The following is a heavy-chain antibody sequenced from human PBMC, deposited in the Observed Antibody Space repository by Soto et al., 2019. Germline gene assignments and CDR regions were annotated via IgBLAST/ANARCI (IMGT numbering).Heavy chain of an antibody. D-gene: IGHD3-16*01. V-gene: IGHV3-48*02. Sequence: GGSLRLSCAASGFTFSSYSMNWVRQAPGKGLEWVSYISSSSSTIYYADSVKGRFTISRDNAKNSLYLQMNSLRDEDTAVYYCARDRGDLGSGIVYYYYGMDVWGQGTTVTVSS. CDR3: ARDRGDLGSGIVYYYYGMDV. CDR2: ISSSSSTI. CDR1: GFTFSSYS. J-gene: IGHJ6*02.